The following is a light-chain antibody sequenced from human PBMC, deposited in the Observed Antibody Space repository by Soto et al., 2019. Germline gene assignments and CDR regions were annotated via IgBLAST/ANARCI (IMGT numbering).Light chain of an antibody. Sequence: IQMTQSPSTLSASVGDRVTITCRASQSISSWLAWYQQKPGKAPKLLIYDASSLESGGPSRFSGSGSGTEFTLTISSLQPDDFATYYCQQYNSYPWTFGQGTKVEIK. CDR3: QQYNSYPWT. CDR2: DAS. CDR1: QSISSW. J-gene: IGKJ1*01. V-gene: IGKV1-5*01.